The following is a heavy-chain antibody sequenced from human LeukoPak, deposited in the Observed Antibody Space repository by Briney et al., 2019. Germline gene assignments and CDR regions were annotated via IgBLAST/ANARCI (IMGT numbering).Heavy chain of an antibody. J-gene: IGHJ3*02. Sequence: GGSLRLSCAASGFSFSTYTMNWVRQAPGRGLEWVSSISTSSSYIYYADSLKGRFTISRDNAKNSLYLQMNSLRAEDAAVYYCATEGAPGAAFDIWGQGTMVTVSS. V-gene: IGHV3-21*01. CDR1: GFSFSTYT. CDR2: ISTSSSYI. D-gene: IGHD7-27*01. CDR3: ATEGAPGAAFDI.